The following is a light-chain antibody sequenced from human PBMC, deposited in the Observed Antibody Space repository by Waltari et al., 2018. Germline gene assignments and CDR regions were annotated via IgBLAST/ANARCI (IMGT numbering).Light chain of an antibody. Sequence: DIQMTQSPSTLPESVGDRVTITCRASQSVSGWLAWYQQKPGKAPNLLIYKASRLESGVPSRFSGSGSGTEFTLTISSLQPEDFATYYCQQYNSYPRTFGQGTKVEIK. CDR1: QSVSGW. CDR3: QQYNSYPRT. CDR2: KAS. V-gene: IGKV1-5*03. J-gene: IGKJ1*01.